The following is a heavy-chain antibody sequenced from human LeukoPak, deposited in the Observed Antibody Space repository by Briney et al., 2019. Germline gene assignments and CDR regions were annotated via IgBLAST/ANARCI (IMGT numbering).Heavy chain of an antibody. CDR1: GGSISSGGYY. V-gene: IGHV4-31*03. J-gene: IGHJ4*02. D-gene: IGHD3-22*01. CDR3: ARGYDSSGYYSDY. Sequence: SETLSLTCTVSGGSISSGGYYWSWIRQHPGKGLEWIGYIYYSGSTYYNPSLKSRVTISVDTSKNQFSLNLSSVTAADTAVYYCARGYDSSGYYSDYWGQGTLVTVSS. CDR2: IYYSGST.